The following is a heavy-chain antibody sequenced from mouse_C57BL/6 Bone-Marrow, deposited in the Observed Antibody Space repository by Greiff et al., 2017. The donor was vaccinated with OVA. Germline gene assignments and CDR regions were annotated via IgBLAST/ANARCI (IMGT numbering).Heavy chain of an antibody. V-gene: IGHV1-82*01. J-gene: IGHJ2*01. CDR1: GYAFSSSW. CDR2: IYPGAGDT. Sequence: VQLQQSGPELVKPGASVKISCKASGYAFSSSWMNWVKQRPGKGLEWIGRIYPGAGDTNYNGKFKGKATLTADKSSRTAYMQLSILTSENSAVYFCAREERTPYDNWGQGTTLTVSS. CDR3: AREERTPYDN.